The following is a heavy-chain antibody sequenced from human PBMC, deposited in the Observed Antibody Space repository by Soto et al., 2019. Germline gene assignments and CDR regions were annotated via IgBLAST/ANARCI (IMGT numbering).Heavy chain of an antibody. CDR1: GYTFTSYG. V-gene: IGHV1-18*01. D-gene: IGHD3-22*01. CDR2: LSAYNGNT. J-gene: IGHJ4*02. CDR3: AVGGEYYYDSSGYSQ. Sequence: QVQLVQSGAEVKKPGASVMVSCKASGYTFTSYGISWVRQAPGQGLGRMGWLSAYNGNTNYAQKLQGRVTMTTDTSTSTAYMELRSLRSDDTAVYYCAVGGEYYYDSSGYSQWGQGTLVTVSS.